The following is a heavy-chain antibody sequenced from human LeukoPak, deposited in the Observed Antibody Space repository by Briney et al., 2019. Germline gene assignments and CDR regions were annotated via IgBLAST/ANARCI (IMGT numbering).Heavy chain of an antibody. D-gene: IGHD6-6*01. CDR1: GYTFTSYY. CDR3: ARDGSSSGWFDP. V-gene: IGHV1-46*01. CDR2: INPSGGST. Sequence: ASVEVSCKASGYTFTSYYIHWVRQAPGQGLEWMGIINPSGGSTIYAQKFQGRVTMTRDMSTSTVYMELSSLRSEDTAVYHCARDGSSSGWFDPWGQGTLVTVSS. J-gene: IGHJ5*02.